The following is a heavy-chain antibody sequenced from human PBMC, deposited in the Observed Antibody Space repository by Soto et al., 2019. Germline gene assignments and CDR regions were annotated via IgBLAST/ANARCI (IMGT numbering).Heavy chain of an antibody. CDR2: IASDGKDK. V-gene: IGHV3-30*18. CDR1: GFTFSNYA. CDR3: AKDGAIAAADYFFDY. J-gene: IGHJ4*02. D-gene: IGHD6-13*01. Sequence: QVPLVESGGGVVQPGRSLKLSGAASGFTFSNYAISWVRQAPGKGLEWVAVIASDGKDKRYADSVKGRFTISRDTSKNTVYLQMNSLRGEDTAVYYCAKDGAIAAADYFFDYWGQGSLVTVSS.